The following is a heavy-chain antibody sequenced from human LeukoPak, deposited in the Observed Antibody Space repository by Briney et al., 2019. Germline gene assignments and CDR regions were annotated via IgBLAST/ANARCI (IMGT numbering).Heavy chain of an antibody. CDR1: GFTFSDYY. CDR2: ISNSGSTI. Sequence: GGSLRLSCAASGFTFSDYYMTWIRQAPGKGLEWVSYISNSGSTIYYADSVKGRSTISRDNAKNSLYLQMNSLRAEDTAVYYCARVYYSNSYDYWYFDLWGRGTLVTVSS. V-gene: IGHV3-11*01. CDR3: ARVYYSNSYDYWYFDL. J-gene: IGHJ2*01. D-gene: IGHD6-13*01.